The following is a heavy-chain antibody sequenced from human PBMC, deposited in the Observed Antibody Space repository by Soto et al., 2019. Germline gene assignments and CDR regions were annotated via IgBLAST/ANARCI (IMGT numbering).Heavy chain of an antibody. V-gene: IGHV1-18*01. J-gene: IGHJ4*02. CDR3: ARGSSPAYYYDSSGYSPAFY. CDR2: ISAYNGNT. Sequence: ASVKVSCKASGYPFTTYDISWVRQAAGQGLEWMGWISAYNGNTNYAQKLQGRVTMTTDTSTSTAYTELRSLRSDDTAVYYCARGSSPAYYYDSSGYSPAFYWGQGTLVTVSS. D-gene: IGHD3-22*01. CDR1: GYPFTTYD.